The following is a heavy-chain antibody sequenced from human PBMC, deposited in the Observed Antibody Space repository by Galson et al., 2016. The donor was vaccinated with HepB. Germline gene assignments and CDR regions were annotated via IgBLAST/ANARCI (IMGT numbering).Heavy chain of an antibody. CDR3: ATDYCTDGLCSNFDY. CDR2: ISYDGNVK. CDR1: GFTFSSYA. V-gene: IGHV3-30*04. Sequence: SLRLSCAASGFTFSSYAMHWVRQAPGKGLEWVAVISYDGNVKYYTDSVKGRFTISKDNSRNTLYLQMNSLRAEDSAVYYCATDYCTDGLCSNFDYWGQGTLVTVSS. J-gene: IGHJ4*02. D-gene: IGHD2-8*01.